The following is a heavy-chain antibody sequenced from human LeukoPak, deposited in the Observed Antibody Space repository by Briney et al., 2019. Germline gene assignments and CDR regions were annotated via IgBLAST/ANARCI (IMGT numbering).Heavy chain of an antibody. J-gene: IGHJ4*02. D-gene: IGHD3-22*01. CDR2: ISWNSGSL. CDR1: GFTFDDYA. Sequence: GGSLRLSYAASGFTFDDYAMHWVRQAPGKGLEWVSGISWNSGSLGYADSVKGRFTISRDNAKNSLYLQMNSLRAEDMALYYCAKDIRKDYYDSRGLFDYWGQGTLVTVSS. V-gene: IGHV3-9*03. CDR3: AKDIRKDYYDSRGLFDY.